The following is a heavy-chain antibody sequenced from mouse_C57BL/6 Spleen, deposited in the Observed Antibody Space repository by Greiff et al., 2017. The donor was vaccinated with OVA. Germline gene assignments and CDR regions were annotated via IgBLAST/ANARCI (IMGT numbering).Heavy chain of an antibody. CDR3: ARGGREYFDV. CDR2: IDPSDSYT. J-gene: IGHJ1*03. CDR1: GYTFTSYW. V-gene: IGHV1-69*01. D-gene: IGHD3-3*01. Sequence: VQLQQPGAELVMPGASVKLSCKASGYTFTSYWMHWVKQRPGQGLEWIGEIDPSDSYTNYNQKFKGKSTLTVDKSSSTAYMQLSSLTSEDSAVYYCARGGREYFDVWGTGTTVTVSS.